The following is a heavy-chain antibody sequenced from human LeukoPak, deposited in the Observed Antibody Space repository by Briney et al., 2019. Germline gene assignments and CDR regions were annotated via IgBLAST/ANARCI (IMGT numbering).Heavy chain of an antibody. V-gene: IGHV1-46*01. J-gene: IGHJ5*02. D-gene: IGHD3-9*01. Sequence: ASVKVSCKASGYTFTGYYMHWVRQAPGQGLEWMGIINPSGGSTSYAQKFQGRVTMTRDTSTSTVYMELSSLRSEDTAVYYCARGHYDILTGYIVGNWFDPWGQGTLVTVSS. CDR3: ARGHYDILTGYIVGNWFDP. CDR2: INPSGGST. CDR1: GYTFTGYY.